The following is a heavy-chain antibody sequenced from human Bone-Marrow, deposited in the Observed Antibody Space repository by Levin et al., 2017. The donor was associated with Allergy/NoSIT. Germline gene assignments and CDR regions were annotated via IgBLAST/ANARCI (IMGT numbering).Heavy chain of an antibody. CDR1: GYNFDTFW. J-gene: IGHJ4*02. V-gene: IGHV5-51*01. D-gene: IGHD4-23*01. Sequence: GESLKISCKASGYNFDTFWIAWVRQMPGKGLEWMGIIYGGDSDTRYSPSFQGQVTISVDKSMATAYLQWTTLKPSDTAIYFCARHLPVSFGGNSDFDFWGLGTQVTVSS. CDR3: ARHLPVSFGGNSDFDF. CDR2: IYGGDSDT.